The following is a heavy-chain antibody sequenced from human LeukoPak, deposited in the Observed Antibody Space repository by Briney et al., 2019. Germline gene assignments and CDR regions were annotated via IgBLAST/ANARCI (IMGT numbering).Heavy chain of an antibody. CDR1: GYTFSGYY. CDR3: ARELLWFGELFLDI. J-gene: IGHJ3*02. V-gene: IGHV1-2*02. CDR2: INPNSGGT. Sequence: ASVKVSCKASGYTFSGYYMHWVRQAPGQGPEWMGWINPNSGGTNYAQKFQGRVTMTRDTSISTAYMELSRLRSDDTAVYYCARELLWFGELFLDIWGQGTMVTVSS. D-gene: IGHD3-10*01.